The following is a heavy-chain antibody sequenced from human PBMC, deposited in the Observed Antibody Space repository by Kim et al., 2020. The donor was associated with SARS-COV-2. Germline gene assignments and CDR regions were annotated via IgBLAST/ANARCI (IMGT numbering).Heavy chain of an antibody. D-gene: IGHD3-3*01. CDR1: GGPISSGDYY. CDR3: ASAGDFWSGYDY. CDR2: IYYSGST. J-gene: IGHJ4*02. V-gene: IGHV4-30-4*01. Sequence: SETLSLTCTVSGGPISSGDYYWSWIRQPPGKGLEWIGYIYYSGSTYYNPSLKSRVTISVDTSKNQFSLKLSSVTAADTAVYYCASAGDFWSGYDYWGQGTLVTVSS.